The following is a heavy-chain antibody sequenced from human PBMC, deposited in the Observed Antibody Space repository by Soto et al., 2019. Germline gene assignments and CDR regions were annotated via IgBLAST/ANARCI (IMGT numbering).Heavy chain of an antibody. D-gene: IGHD3-22*01. V-gene: IGHV4-31*03. CDR3: ARSPDYDSSGYPDY. J-gene: IGHJ4*02. CDR1: GDSICSGDYY. Sequence: TLSLTCTVSGDSICSGDYYWSWIGQHPGKGLEWIGYIYYSGSTYYNPSLKSRVTISVDTSKNQFSLKLSSVTASVTAVYYCARSPDYDSSGYPDYWGQGTLVTVS. CDR2: IYYSGST.